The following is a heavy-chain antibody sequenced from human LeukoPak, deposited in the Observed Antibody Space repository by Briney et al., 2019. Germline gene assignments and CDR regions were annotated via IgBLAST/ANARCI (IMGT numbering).Heavy chain of an antibody. D-gene: IGHD5-18*01. CDR2: INHSGST. V-gene: IGHV4-34*01. CDR3: AREGLSYGYLDY. J-gene: IGHJ4*02. Sequence: SETLSLTCAVYGGSFSGYYWGWIRQPPGKGLEWIGEINHSGSTNYNPSLKSRVTISVDTSKNQFSLKLSSVTAADTAVYYCAREGLSYGYLDYWGQGTLVTVSS. CDR1: GGSFSGYY.